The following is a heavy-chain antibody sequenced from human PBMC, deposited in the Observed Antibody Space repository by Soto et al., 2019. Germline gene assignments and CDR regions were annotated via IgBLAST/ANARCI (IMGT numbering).Heavy chain of an antibody. D-gene: IGHD2-15*01. CDR2: VNPSGGST. J-gene: IGHJ1*01. CDR3: AREENCSGGTCYSEYFHR. CDR1: GYLFTAYS. V-gene: IGHV1-46*01. Sequence: ASVKVSCKASGYLFTAYSMHWVRLAPGQGLEWMGVVNPSGGSTKYAQNFQGRVTMTRDTSTTTTYMELSSLRSDDTAIYYCAREENCSGGTCYSEYFHRWGQGTLVTVSS.